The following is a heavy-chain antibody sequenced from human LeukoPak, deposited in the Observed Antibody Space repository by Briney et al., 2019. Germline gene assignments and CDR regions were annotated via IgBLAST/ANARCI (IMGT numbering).Heavy chain of an antibody. D-gene: IGHD5-18*01. V-gene: IGHV1-69*04. CDR1: GGTFSSYA. J-gene: IGHJ4*02. CDR3: ARAVRGYSYGLDFDY. CDR2: IIPILGIA. Sequence: SVKVSCKASGGTFSSYAISWVRQAPGQGLEWMGRIIPILGIANYEQKFQGRVTITADKSTSTAYMELSSLRSEDTAVYYCARAVRGYSYGLDFDYWGQGTLVTVSS.